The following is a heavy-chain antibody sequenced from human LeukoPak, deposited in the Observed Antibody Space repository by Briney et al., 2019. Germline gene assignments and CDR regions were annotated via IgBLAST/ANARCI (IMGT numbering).Heavy chain of an antibody. V-gene: IGHV3-23*01. CDR2: LSTSGGNT. D-gene: IGHD6-19*01. CDR1: GFTFSSYA. Sequence: GGSLRLSCAASGFTFSSYAMSWVRLPPGKGRQWVSSLSTSGGNTYYADSVRGRFTISRDNSQNTLYLQMDSLRAEDTAVYYCAKRSGASTYYFDYWGQGALLTVSS. J-gene: IGHJ4*02. CDR3: AKRSGASTYYFDY.